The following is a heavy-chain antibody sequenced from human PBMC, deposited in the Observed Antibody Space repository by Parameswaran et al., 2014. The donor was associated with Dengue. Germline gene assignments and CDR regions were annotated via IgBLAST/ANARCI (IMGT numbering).Heavy chain of an antibody. CDR3: ARGSNNGWAPY. CDR2: ISAYNGNR. D-gene: IGHD6-19*01. J-gene: IGHJ4*02. Sequence: SWVRQAPGQGLEWMGWISAYNGNRNFAQKFQDRLTMTTDTSTSTAHMELRSLTSDDTAVYFCARGSNNGWAPYWGQGTLVTVSS. V-gene: IGHV1-18*01.